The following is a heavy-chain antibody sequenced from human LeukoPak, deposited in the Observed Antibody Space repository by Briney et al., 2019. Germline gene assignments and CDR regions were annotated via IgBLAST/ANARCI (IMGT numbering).Heavy chain of an antibody. V-gene: IGHV4-39*01. D-gene: IGHD3-22*01. Sequence: SEPLSLTCSVSGGSITKNGYYWGWIRQSPETGLEWIGSMHYSGSTYYNPSLKSRVTISVDTSKNQFSLKLSSVTAADTAVYYCARVPMVRYYDSSGHTPYYFDYWGQGTLVTVSS. CDR2: MHYSGST. CDR3: ARVPMVRYYDSSGHTPYYFDY. CDR1: GGSITKNGYY. J-gene: IGHJ4*02.